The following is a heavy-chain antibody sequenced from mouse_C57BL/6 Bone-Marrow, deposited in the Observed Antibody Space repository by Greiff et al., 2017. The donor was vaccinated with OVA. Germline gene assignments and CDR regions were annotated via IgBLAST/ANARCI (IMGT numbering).Heavy chain of an antibody. V-gene: IGHV5-9-1*02. CDR1: GFTFSSYA. CDR3: TRDPDYSNIFAY. CDR2: ISSGGDYI. J-gene: IGHJ3*01. Sequence: EVQVVESGEGLVKPGGSLKLSCAASGFTFSSYAMSWVRQTPEKRLEWVAYISSGGDYIYYADTVKGRFTISRDNARNTLYMQMSSLKSEDTAMYYCTRDPDYSNIFAYWGQGTLVTVSA. D-gene: IGHD2-5*01.